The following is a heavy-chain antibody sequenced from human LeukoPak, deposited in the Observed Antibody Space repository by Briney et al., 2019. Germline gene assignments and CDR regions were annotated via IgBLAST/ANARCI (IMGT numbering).Heavy chain of an antibody. CDR3: AGTYYGFWSGYYPHYYYYYMDV. D-gene: IGHD3-3*01. J-gene: IGHJ6*03. CDR1: GGSISSYY. Sequence: SETLSLTCTVSGGSISSYYWSWIRQPPGKGLEWIGYIYYSGSTNYNPSLKSRVTISVDTSKNQFSLKLSSVTAADTAVYYCAGTYYGFWSGYYPHYYYYYMDVWGKGTTVTVSS. CDR2: IYYSGST. V-gene: IGHV4-59*01.